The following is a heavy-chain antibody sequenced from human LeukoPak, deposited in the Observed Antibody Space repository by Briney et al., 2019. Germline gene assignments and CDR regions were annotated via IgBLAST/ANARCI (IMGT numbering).Heavy chain of an antibody. CDR3: ARDDSNAGGESDY. V-gene: IGHV4-30-2*01. CDR1: GGSISSGGYS. CDR2: IYHSGST. J-gene: IGHJ4*02. D-gene: IGHD3-16*01. Sequence: PSETLSLTCTVSGGSISSGGYSWSWIRQPPGKGLEWIGYIYHSGSTYYNPSLKSRVTISVDRSKNQFSLKLSSVTAADTAVYYCARDDSNAGGESDYWGQGTLVTVSS.